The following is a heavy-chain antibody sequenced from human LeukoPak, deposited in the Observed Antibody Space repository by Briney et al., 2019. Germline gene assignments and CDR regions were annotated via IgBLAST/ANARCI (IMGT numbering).Heavy chain of an antibody. Sequence: SETLSLTCAVSGGSISNSNWWSWVRQPPGKGLEWIGEIYHSGSTNFNPSLKSRVTISVDKSINHFSLKLTSVTAADTAAYFCASSGWSHDAFDFWGQGTMVTVSS. J-gene: IGHJ3*01. CDR3: ASSGWSHDAFDF. V-gene: IGHV4-4*02. D-gene: IGHD6-19*01. CDR1: GGSISNSNW. CDR2: IYHSGST.